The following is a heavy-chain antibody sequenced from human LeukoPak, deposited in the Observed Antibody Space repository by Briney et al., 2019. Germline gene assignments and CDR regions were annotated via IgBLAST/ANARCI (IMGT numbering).Heavy chain of an antibody. Sequence: SETLSLTCAVYGGSFSGYYWSWIRQPPGKGLEWIGEINHSGSTNYNPSLKNRVTISVDTSKNQFSLKLSSVTAADTAVYYCAGQDGYKAPFDYWGQGTLVTVSS. CDR2: INHSGST. V-gene: IGHV4-34*01. D-gene: IGHD5-24*01. J-gene: IGHJ4*02. CDR3: AGQDGYKAPFDY. CDR1: GGSFSGYY.